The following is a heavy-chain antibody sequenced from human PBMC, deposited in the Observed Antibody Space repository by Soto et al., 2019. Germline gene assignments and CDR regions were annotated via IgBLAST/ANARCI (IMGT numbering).Heavy chain of an antibody. CDR2: ISGSGGST. Sequence: GGSLKLSCAASGFTFSSYAMCWVRQAPGKGLAWVSAISGSGGSTYYADSVKGRFTISRDNSKNTLYLQTNSLRAEDTAVYLCAKCPLSLAAAGYYYYYYGMDVWGQGTTVTVSS. V-gene: IGHV3-23*01. J-gene: IGHJ6*02. CDR1: GFTFSSYA. D-gene: IGHD6-13*01. CDR3: AKCPLSLAAAGYYYYYYGMDV.